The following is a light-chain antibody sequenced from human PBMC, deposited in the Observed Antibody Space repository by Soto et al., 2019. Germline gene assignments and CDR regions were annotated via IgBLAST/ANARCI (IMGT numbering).Light chain of an antibody. CDR1: QSVSSSY. J-gene: IGKJ1*01. CDR3: QQCGSSPS. V-gene: IGKV3-20*01. Sequence: EIVLTQSPGTLSLSPGERATLSCRPSQSVSSSYLAWYQQKPGQAPRLLIYDTSSRATGIPDRFSGSGSGTDFTLAISRLEPEDFAVYYCQQCGSSPSFGQGTKVELK. CDR2: DTS.